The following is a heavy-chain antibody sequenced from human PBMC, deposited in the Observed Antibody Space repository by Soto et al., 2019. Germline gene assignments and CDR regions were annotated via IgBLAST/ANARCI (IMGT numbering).Heavy chain of an antibody. D-gene: IGHD4-17*01. CDR2: MNPNSGNR. V-gene: IGHV1-8*01. J-gene: IGHJ4*02. CDR1: GYTFTSYD. CDR3: ARPLYGDNADY. Sequence: QVQLVQSGAEVKKPGASVKVSCKASGYTFTSYDINWVRQATGQGLGWMGWMNPNSGNRGYAQKFQGRDTLTRNTSISPAYMELCRLRSCDTPVYHCARPLYGDNADYWGQGTLVTVSS.